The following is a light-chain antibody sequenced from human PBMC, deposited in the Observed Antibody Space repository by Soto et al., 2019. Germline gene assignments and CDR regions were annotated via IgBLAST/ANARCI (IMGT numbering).Light chain of an antibody. J-gene: IGKJ5*01. Sequence: DIQMTPSPSSLSASVVDRVTITCRASQSIGGYLTWYQQLPGKAPKLLIFAASGLQSGVPSRFSGSGSGTDFTLTISSLQPEDFATYYCQQSYSSPITFGQGTRLEIK. CDR3: QQSYSSPIT. CDR2: AAS. CDR1: QSIGGY. V-gene: IGKV1-39*01.